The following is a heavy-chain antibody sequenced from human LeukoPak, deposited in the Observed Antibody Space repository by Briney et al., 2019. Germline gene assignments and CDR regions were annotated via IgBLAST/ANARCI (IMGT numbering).Heavy chain of an antibody. Sequence: ASVKVSCKASGGTFSSYAISWVRQAPGQGLEWMGIINPSGGSTSYAQKFQGRVTMTRDTSTSTVYMELSSLRSEDTAVYYCAREGYYYDSSGPIDYWGQGTLVTVSS. D-gene: IGHD3-22*01. V-gene: IGHV1-46*01. CDR3: AREGYYYDSSGPIDY. CDR2: INPSGGST. CDR1: GGTFSSYA. J-gene: IGHJ4*02.